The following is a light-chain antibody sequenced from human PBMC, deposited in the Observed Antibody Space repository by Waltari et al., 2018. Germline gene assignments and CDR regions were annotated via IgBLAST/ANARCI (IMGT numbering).Light chain of an antibody. Sequence: ELVLTQSQGTLSLSPGDRATLSCRASQSVSRTLAWYQQKHGQAPRLLIYDASSRATGIPDRFSGSGSGTDFSRTISGLEPEDFAVYYCQKYGTLPATFGQGTKVEIK. CDR2: DAS. CDR3: QKYGTLPAT. J-gene: IGKJ1*01. V-gene: IGKV3-20*01. CDR1: QSVSRT.